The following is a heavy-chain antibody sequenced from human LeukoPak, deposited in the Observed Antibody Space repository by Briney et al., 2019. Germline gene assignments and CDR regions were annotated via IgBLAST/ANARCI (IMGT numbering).Heavy chain of an antibody. Sequence: SETLSLTCSVSGGSISSSSYYWVWIRQPPGMGLEWIGSIYYSGSTYYNPSLKSRVTISVDTSKTQFSLKLSSVTAADTAVYYCATTIGVIVYFDYWGQGTLVTVSS. J-gene: IGHJ4*02. CDR1: GGSISSSSYY. CDR3: ATTIGVIVYFDY. D-gene: IGHD3-16*02. V-gene: IGHV4-39*01. CDR2: IYYSGST.